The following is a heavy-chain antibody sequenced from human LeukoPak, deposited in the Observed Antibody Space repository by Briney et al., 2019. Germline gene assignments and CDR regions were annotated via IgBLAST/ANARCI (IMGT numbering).Heavy chain of an antibody. D-gene: IGHD3-22*01. CDR1: GFDFSICA. V-gene: IGHV3-33*08. Sequence: GGSLRLSCAASGFDFSICAMTWVRQAPGKGLEWVAVIWYDGSNKYYADSVKGRFTISRDNSKNTLYLQMNSLRAEDTAVYYCAVGYYDSSGADYWGQGTLVTVSS. CDR2: IWYDGSNK. CDR3: AVGYYDSSGADY. J-gene: IGHJ4*02.